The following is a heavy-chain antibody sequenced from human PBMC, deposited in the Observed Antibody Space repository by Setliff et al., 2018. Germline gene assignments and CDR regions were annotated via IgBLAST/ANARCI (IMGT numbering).Heavy chain of an antibody. CDR2: TIPIFGTT. V-gene: IGHV1-69*05. Sequence: ASVKVSCKASGGTFSSYGISWVRQAPGQGLEWMGGTIPIFGTTDYAQKFRGRVTIITDESTSTAFMQLSSLRSEDTAVYYCVREGVDSRSSTDYRYYMDVWGKGTTVTSP. CDR1: GGTFSSYG. D-gene: IGHD3-22*01. J-gene: IGHJ6*03. CDR3: VREGVDSRSSTDYRYYMDV.